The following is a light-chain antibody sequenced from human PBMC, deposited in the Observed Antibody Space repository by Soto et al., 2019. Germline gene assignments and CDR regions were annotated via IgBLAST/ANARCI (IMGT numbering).Light chain of an antibody. V-gene: IGLV2-14*03. J-gene: IGLJ1*01. CDR1: SSDVGGYDY. CDR3: SSYTTSSTL. Sequence: QSVLTQPASVSGSPGQSITISCTGTSSDVGGYDYVSWYQQHPGKAPKLMIYDVSNRASGVSNRFSGSKSGNTASLTISGLQAEDEADYYCSSYTTSSTLFGTGTKLTVL. CDR2: DVS.